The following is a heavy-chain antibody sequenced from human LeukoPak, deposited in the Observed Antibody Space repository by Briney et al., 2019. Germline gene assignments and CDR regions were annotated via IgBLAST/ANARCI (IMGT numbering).Heavy chain of an antibody. V-gene: IGHV4-34*01. D-gene: IGHD2-2*01. CDR2: INHSGST. Sequence: GSLRLSCAASGFTFSSYGMSWVRQAPGKGLEWIGEINHSGSTNYNPSLKSRVTISVDTSKNQFSLKLSSVTAADTAVYYCARRRVVVSYPYYYYMDVWGKGTTVTISS. CDR3: ARRRVVVSYPYYYYMDV. J-gene: IGHJ6*03. CDR1: GFTFSSYG.